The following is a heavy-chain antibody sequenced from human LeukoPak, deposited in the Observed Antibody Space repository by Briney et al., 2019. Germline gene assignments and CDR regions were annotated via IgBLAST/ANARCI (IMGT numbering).Heavy chain of an antibody. CDR3: ARELMARVSTSPLRRRSYSYMDV. CDR1: SGSISSYY. D-gene: IGHD5-24*01. Sequence: SETLYLTCSVSSGSISSYYWSWIRRPAGKGLEWIGHIDMSWSTNYNPSLKSRVTMSVDTSKNQFSLNLSSVTAADTAIYYCARELMARVSTSPLRRRSYSYMDVWGKGTTVTVSS. J-gene: IGHJ6*03. V-gene: IGHV4-4*07. CDR2: IDMSWST.